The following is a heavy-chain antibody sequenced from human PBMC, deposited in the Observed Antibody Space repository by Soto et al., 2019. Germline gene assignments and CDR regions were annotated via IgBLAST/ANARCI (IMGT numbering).Heavy chain of an antibody. CDR2: IYYSGST. V-gene: IGHV4-30-4*01. J-gene: IGHJ5*02. Sequence: QVQLQESGPGLVKPSQTLSLTCTVSGGSISSGDYYWSWIRQPPGKGLEWIGYIYYSGSTHYNPPLKSRVTISVDTSKNQFSLKLSSVTAADTAVYYCARGITMIVANWFDPWGQGTLVTVSS. D-gene: IGHD3-22*01. CDR1: GGSISSGDYY. CDR3: ARGITMIVANWFDP.